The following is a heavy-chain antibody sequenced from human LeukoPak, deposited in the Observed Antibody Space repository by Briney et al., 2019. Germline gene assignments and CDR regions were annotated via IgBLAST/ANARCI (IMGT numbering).Heavy chain of an antibody. J-gene: IGHJ6*02. Sequence: PGGSLRLSCAASGFTFSSYAMGWVRQAPGKGLEWVSAISGSGGSTYYADSVKGRFTISRDNSKNTLYLQMNSLRAEDTAVYYCAKLYCSSTSCYTYFYYGMDVWGQGTTVTVSS. CDR1: GFTFSSYA. CDR3: AKLYCSSTSCYTYFYYGMDV. CDR2: ISGSGGST. V-gene: IGHV3-23*01. D-gene: IGHD2-2*02.